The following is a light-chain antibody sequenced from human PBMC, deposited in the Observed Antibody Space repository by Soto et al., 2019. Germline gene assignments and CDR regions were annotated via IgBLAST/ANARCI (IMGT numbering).Light chain of an antibody. J-gene: IGKJ4*01. Sequence: EIVLTQSPGTLSLSPGGRATLSCRASQSVRSSYLAWYQQRPGQAPRLLIFGASFRATGIPDRFSGSGSGTYFTITISRLEPEDFAVYYCQHYGSPLTFGGGTKVEIK. V-gene: IGKV3-20*01. CDR2: GAS. CDR1: QSVRSSY. CDR3: QHYGSPLT.